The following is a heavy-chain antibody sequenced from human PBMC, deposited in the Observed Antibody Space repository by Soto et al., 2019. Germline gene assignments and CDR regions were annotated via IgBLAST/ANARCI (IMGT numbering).Heavy chain of an antibody. CDR1: GYGFAGYW. D-gene: IGHD3-22*01. CDR3: ARQIYDSDTGPNFQYYFDS. CDR2: IDPSDSQT. J-gene: IGHJ4*02. Sequence: PGESLKISCKGSGYGFAGYWITWVLQKPGRGLEWMGRIDPSDSQTYYSPSFRGHVTISVTKSITTVFLQWSSLRASDTAMYYCARQIYDSDTGPNFQYYFDSWGQGTPVTVSS. V-gene: IGHV5-10-1*01.